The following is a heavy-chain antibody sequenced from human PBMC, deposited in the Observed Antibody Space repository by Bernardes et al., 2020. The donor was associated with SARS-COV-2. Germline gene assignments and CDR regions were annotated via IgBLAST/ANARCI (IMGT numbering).Heavy chain of an antibody. D-gene: IGHD3-22*01. CDR2: INNDGRTI. V-gene: IGHV3-74*01. CDR1: GFTFSSYW. J-gene: IGHJ4*02. Sequence: GGSLRLSCAASGFTFSSYWIHWVRQVPGKGLVWVSRINNDGRTITYADSVKGRFIIPRDNAKNTLYLQMNSLRVEDADMYYCVRSAFSGGSGYFFDSWGQGTLVTVSS. CDR3: VRSAFSGGSGYFFDS.